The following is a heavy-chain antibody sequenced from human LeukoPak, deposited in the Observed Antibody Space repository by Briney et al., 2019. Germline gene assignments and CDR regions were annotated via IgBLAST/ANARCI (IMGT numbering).Heavy chain of an antibody. CDR3: AAGYFGVDRNYYGMDV. CDR1: GFTFSSYA. Sequence: GGSLRLSCTASGFTFSSYAMNWVRQAPGKGLEWVSGIGAGGTFTYYADSVKGRFTIFRDNSRSTLYLQMNSLRADDTAVYYCAAGYFGVDRNYYGMDVWGQGTTVTVSS. CDR2: IGAGGTFT. D-gene: IGHD3-3*01. V-gene: IGHV3-23*01. J-gene: IGHJ6*02.